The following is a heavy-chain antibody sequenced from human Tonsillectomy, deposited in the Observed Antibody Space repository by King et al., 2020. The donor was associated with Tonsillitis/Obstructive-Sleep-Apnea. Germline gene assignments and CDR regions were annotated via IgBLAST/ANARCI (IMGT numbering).Heavy chain of an antibody. D-gene: IGHD1-26*01. V-gene: IGHV1-18*01. J-gene: IGHJ6*03. CDR1: GYTFTTYG. CDR3: ARDFGSSGSYLYDYYYYMDV. Sequence: VQLVESGAEVKKPGASVKVSCKASGYTFTTYGITWVRQAPGQGLEWMGWISAYNGDTNYAQKLQGRVTMTTDTSTSTAYMELRSLRSDDTAVYYCARDFGSSGSYLYDYYYYMDVWGKGTTVTVSS. CDR2: ISAYNGDT.